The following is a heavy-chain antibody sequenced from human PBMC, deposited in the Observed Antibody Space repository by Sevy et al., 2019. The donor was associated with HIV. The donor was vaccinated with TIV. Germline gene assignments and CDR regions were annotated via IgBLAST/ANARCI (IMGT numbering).Heavy chain of an antibody. CDR3: ARAGASGGDIVVVPAAMEVDV. CDR1: GFTFSSYS. J-gene: IGHJ6*04. V-gene: IGHV3-21*01. CDR2: ISSSSSYI. D-gene: IGHD2-2*01. Sequence: GGSLRLSCAASGFTFSSYSMNWVRQAPGKGLEWVSSISSSSSYIYYADSVKGRFTISRDNAKNSLYLQMNSLRAEDTAVYYCARAGASGGDIVVVPAAMEVDVWGKGTTVTVSS.